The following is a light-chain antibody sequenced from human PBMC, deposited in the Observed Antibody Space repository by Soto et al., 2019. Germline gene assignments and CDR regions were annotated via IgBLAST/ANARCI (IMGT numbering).Light chain of an antibody. CDR3: QQRSNWPPWT. Sequence: DIVMTQSPVTLSVSPGERATLSCRASQSVSSYLAWYQQKPGQAPRLLIYDASNRATGIPARFSGSGSGTDFTLTISSLEPEDFAVYYCQQRSNWPPWTFGQGTKVDIK. J-gene: IGKJ1*01. CDR2: DAS. V-gene: IGKV3-11*01. CDR1: QSVSSY.